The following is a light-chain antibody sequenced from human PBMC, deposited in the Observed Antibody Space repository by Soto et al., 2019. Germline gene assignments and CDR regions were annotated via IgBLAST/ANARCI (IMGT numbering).Light chain of an antibody. CDR1: SSNIGSNT. V-gene: IGLV1-44*01. CDR2: SNN. Sequence: QSVLTRPPSASGTPGQRVTISCSGSSSNIGSNTVNWYQQLPGTAPKLLIYSNNQRPSGVPDRFSGSKSGTSASLAISGLQSEDEADYFCATWDDSLNGFYVFGTGTKVTVL. J-gene: IGLJ1*01. CDR3: ATWDDSLNGFYV.